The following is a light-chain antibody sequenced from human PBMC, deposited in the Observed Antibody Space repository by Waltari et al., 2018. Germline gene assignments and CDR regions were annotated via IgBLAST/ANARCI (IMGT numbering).Light chain of an antibody. J-gene: IGKJ4*01. CDR2: AAS. Sequence: AIRVTQSPSSVSASTGDTVTITCRASEDVRSYFGWCQQKPGKAPQLLVYAASSLQTGVPSRFRGSGSGTVFTFTINSLQPEDFATYYCQQYHNLPPTFGGGTKVEIK. V-gene: IGKV1-8*01. CDR3: QQYHNLPPT. CDR1: EDVRSY.